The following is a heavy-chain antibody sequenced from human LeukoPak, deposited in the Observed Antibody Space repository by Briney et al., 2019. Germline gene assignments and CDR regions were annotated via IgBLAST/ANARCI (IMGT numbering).Heavy chain of an antibody. CDR2: IRSKAYGGTT. CDR3: TRDALDPWYSGSYYVEAPPY. Sequence: GGSLRLSCTASGFTFGDYAMSWVRQAPGKGLEWVGFIRSKAYGGTTEYAASVKGRFTISRDDSKSIAYLQMNSLKTEDTAVYYCTRDALDPWYSGSYYVEAPPYWGQGTLVTVSS. CDR1: GFTFGDYA. J-gene: IGHJ4*02. D-gene: IGHD1-26*01. V-gene: IGHV3-49*04.